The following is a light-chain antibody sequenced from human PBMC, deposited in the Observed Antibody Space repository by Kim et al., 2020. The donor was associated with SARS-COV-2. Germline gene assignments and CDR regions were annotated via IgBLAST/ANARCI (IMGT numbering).Light chain of an antibody. CDR3: SSYTTSDTYV. CDR2: DVS. CDR1: SDDVGAYNH. Sequence: GQSITISCTGTSDDVGAYNHVSWYQQHPGKAPKLMIYDVSNRPSGASDRFSGSKSGNTASLTISGLQAEDEAEYYCSSYTTSDTYVFGTGTKVTVL. J-gene: IGLJ1*01. V-gene: IGLV2-14*03.